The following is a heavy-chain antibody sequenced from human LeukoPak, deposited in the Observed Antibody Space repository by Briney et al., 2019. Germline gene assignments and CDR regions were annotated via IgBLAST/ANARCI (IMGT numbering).Heavy chain of an antibody. Sequence: GGSLRLSCAASGFTFDEYAMHWVRQAPGKGLEWVSLINGDGGSTYYADSVKGRFTISRDNSKNSLYLQMNTLRTEDTALYYCAKDGAAAFMVRGAADWGYYYGMDVWGQGTTVTVSS. V-gene: IGHV3-43*02. J-gene: IGHJ6*02. D-gene: IGHD3-10*01. CDR2: INGDGGST. CDR3: AKDGAAAFMVRGAADWGYYYGMDV. CDR1: GFTFDEYA.